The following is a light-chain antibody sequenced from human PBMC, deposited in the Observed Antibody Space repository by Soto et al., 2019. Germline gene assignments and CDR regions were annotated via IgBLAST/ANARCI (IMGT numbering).Light chain of an antibody. J-gene: IGLJ7*01. Sequence: QSVLTQPHSVSAVPGQKVAISCSGSSPNIGNDYVSWYQQLPGTAPKLLIYENNKRPSGIPDRFSGSKSGTSATLGITGLQSGDEADYYCETWDSSLSAAVFGGGTQLTVL. CDR3: ETWDSSLSAAV. V-gene: IGLV1-51*02. CDR2: ENN. CDR1: SPNIGNDY.